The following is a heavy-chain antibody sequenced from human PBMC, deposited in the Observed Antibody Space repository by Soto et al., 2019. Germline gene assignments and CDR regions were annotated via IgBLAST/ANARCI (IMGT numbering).Heavy chain of an antibody. J-gene: IGHJ4*02. V-gene: IGHV3-23*01. Sequence: GGSLRLSCAASGFTFRSSAMSWVRQAPGKWLEWVSAISGSGSITYYADSVKSRFTISRDNSKNTLYRKRNSLRADDTAVYYCAKDMNYDSSGMGGQGTLVTVSS. CDR2: ISGSGSIT. CDR1: GFTFRSSA. CDR3: AKDMNYDSSGM. D-gene: IGHD3-22*01.